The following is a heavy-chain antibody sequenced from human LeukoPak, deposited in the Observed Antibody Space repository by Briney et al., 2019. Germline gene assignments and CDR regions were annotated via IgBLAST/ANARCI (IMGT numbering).Heavy chain of an antibody. CDR2: ITNDGGTT. D-gene: IGHD2-2*03. J-gene: IGHJ4*02. V-gene: IGHV3-64*01. CDR3: ARVDDFTYDF. CDR1: GFTSGSYA. Sequence: PGGSLRPSVAPSGFTSGSYAMHWARQAPGKGREYVSAITNDGGTTFYANSVKGRFTISRDNSKNTLFLQMGSLRPEDMAVYYCARVDDFTYDFWGQGTLVTVSS.